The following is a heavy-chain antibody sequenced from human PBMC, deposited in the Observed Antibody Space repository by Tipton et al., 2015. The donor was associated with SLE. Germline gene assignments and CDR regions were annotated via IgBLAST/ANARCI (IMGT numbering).Heavy chain of an antibody. CDR2: INHSGST. CDR3: ARDGDGGNVYYMDV. D-gene: IGHD1-1*01. Sequence: TLSLTCAVYGGSFSGYYWSWIRQPPGKGLEWIGEINHSGSTNYNPSLKSRVTISVDTSKNQFSLKLSSVTAADTAVYYCARDGDGGNVYYMDVWGKGTTVTVSS. CDR1: GGSFSGYY. J-gene: IGHJ6*03. V-gene: IGHV4-34*01.